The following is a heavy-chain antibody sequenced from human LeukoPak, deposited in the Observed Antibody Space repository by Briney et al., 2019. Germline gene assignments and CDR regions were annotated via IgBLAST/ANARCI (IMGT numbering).Heavy chain of an antibody. CDR1: GGSISTYY. V-gene: IGHV4-59*01. CDR2: VYYSGST. J-gene: IGHJ6*02. CDR3: ARSVDGYSTSLTDV. Sequence: SETLSLTCTVSGGSISTYYWSWIRQPPGKGLEWIGYVYYSGSTNYHPSLKSRVTISVDTSKNQFSLKLSSVTAADTAVYYCARSVDGYSTSLTDVWGRGTTVTVSS. D-gene: IGHD6-13*01.